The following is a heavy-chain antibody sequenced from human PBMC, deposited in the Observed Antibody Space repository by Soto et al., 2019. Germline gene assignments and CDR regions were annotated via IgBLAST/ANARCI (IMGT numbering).Heavy chain of an antibody. V-gene: IGHV4-34*01. CDR2: INHSGCT. CDR1: GGSLRGHY. J-gene: IGHJ4*02. CDR3: ARAAVKLGATLFDS. Sequence: SETLSLTCAVSGGSLRGHYWSWIRQSPEKGLEWIGEINHSGCTNYNPTLKSRVTISRDASKNQFSLRLSSMTAADSAVYFCARAAVKLGATLFDSWGQGTLVTVSS. D-gene: IGHD1-26*01.